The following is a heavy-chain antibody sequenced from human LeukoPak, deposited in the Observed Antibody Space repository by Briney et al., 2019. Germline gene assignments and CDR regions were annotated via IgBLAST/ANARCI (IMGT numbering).Heavy chain of an antibody. Sequence: ASVKVSCKPSGYSFSGYYMHWVRQAPGQGLEWVGWINPNSGGTNYAQKFQGRVTMTRDTSISTAYMELSGLRSDDTAVYYCARSEWLVRENAYWGQGTLVTVSS. CDR2: INPNSGGT. CDR3: ARSEWLVRENAY. CDR1: GYSFSGYY. J-gene: IGHJ4*02. V-gene: IGHV1-2*02. D-gene: IGHD6-19*01.